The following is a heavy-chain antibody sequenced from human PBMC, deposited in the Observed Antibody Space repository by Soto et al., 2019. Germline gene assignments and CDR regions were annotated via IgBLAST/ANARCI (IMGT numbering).Heavy chain of an antibody. CDR2: IYWDDDK. CDR1: GFSLSTSGVG. CDR3: AHRSTYYDFWSGYFDY. Sequence: QITLKESGPTLVKPTQTLTLTCTFSGFSLSTSGVGVGWIRQPPGKALEWLALIYWDDDKRYSPSLKSRLTITKDTSKNQVVLTMTNMDPVETATYYCAHRSTYYDFWSGYFDYWGQGTLVTVSS. D-gene: IGHD3-3*01. J-gene: IGHJ4*02. V-gene: IGHV2-5*02.